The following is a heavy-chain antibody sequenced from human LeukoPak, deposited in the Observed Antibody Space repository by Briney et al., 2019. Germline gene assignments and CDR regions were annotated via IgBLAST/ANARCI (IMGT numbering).Heavy chain of an antibody. CDR3: AKAPVTSCRGAYCYPFDS. CDR2: ISSSSTYI. CDR1: GFTFSSYN. Sequence: PGGSLRLSCSASGFTFSSYNMNWVRQAPGKGLEWVSFISSSSTYIYYADSVKGRFTISSDNDKNSLYLQVNSLRAEDAAVYFCAKAPVTSCRGAYCYPFDSWGQGTLVTVSS. V-gene: IGHV3-21*04. D-gene: IGHD2-21*01. J-gene: IGHJ4*02.